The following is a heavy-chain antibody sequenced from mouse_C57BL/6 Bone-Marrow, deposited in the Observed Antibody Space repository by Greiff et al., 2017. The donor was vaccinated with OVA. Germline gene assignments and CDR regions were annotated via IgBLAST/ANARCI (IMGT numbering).Heavy chain of an antibody. J-gene: IGHJ2*01. CDR1: GYTFTSYW. Sequence: QVQLQQPGAELVKPGASVKVSCKASGYTFTSYWMHWVKQRPGQGLEWIGRIHPSDSDTNYNQKFKGKATLTVDKSSSTAYMQLSSLTSKDSAVYVCAIATTVVALYYFDYWGQGTTLTVSS. CDR3: AIATTVVALYYFDY. D-gene: IGHD1-1*01. CDR2: IHPSDSDT. V-gene: IGHV1-74*01.